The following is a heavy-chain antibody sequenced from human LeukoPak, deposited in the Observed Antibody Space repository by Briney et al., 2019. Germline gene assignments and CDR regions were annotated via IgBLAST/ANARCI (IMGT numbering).Heavy chain of an antibody. J-gene: IGHJ4*02. CDR1: GFTFSSYG. CDR3: AVGIAARPVY. D-gene: IGHD6-6*01. Sequence: GRSLRLSCAASGFTFSSYGMHWVRQAPGKGLEWVAVIWYGGSNKYYADSVKGRFTISRDNSKNTLYLQMNSLRAEDTAVYYCAVGIAARPVYWGQGTLVTVSS. CDR2: IWYGGSNK. V-gene: IGHV3-33*01.